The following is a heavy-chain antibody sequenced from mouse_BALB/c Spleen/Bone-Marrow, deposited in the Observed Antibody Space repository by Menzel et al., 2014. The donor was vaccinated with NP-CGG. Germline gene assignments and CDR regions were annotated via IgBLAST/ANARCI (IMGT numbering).Heavy chain of an antibody. V-gene: IGHV1-66*01. D-gene: IGHD1-1*01. Sequence: QVQLQQSGPELVKPGASVKISCKASGYSLTSYYIHWVKQRPGQGLEWIGWIFPRNGSTKYNEKFKGKATLTADTSSSTAYMQLSSLTSEDSAVYFCARRDYYGSTFGFDYWGQGTPLTVSS. CDR2: IFPRNGST. CDR1: GYSLTSYY. J-gene: IGHJ2*01. CDR3: ARRDYYGSTFGFDY.